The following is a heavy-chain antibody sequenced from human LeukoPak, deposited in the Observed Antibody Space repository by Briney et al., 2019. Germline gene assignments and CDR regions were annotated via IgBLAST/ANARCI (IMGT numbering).Heavy chain of an antibody. J-gene: IGHJ4*02. CDR1: GGTFSSYA. V-gene: IGHV1-69*05. CDR2: IIPIFGTA. CDR3: ARDRADYYGSGKPLGYFDY. Sequence: ASVKVSCKASGGTFSSYAISWVRQAPGQGLEWMGGIIPIFGTANYAQKFQGRVTITTDESTSTAYMELSSLRSEDTAVYYCARDRADYYGSGKPLGYFDYWGQGTLVTVSS. D-gene: IGHD3-10*01.